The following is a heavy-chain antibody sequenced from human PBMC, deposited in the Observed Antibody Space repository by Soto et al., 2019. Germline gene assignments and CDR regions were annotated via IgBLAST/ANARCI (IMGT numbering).Heavy chain of an antibody. V-gene: IGHV1-3*01. Sequence: ASVKVSCKASGYTFSNFAMHWVRQAPGQRLEWMGRINPGNGNAKYSQTFQGRVTITRDTSASTVYMELSSLRSEDTAVYYCARAVARGVKTIYYYYGMDVWGQGTTVTVSS. CDR2: INPGNGNA. CDR3: ARAVARGVKTIYYYYGMDV. CDR1: GYTFSNFA. D-gene: IGHD3-10*01. J-gene: IGHJ6*02.